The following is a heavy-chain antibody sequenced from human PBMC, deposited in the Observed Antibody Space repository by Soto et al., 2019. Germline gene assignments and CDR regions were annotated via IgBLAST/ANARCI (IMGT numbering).Heavy chain of an antibody. CDR1: GGSFSTYG. CDR3: ARELDPYYGCNSLSLDH. V-gene: IGHV1-69*13. Sequence: QVQLVQSGAEVKKPGSSVKVSCKASGGSFSTYGINWVRLAPGQGLEWMGGIIPKFGPTNYAQKFQGRVTITAHESTNTTNMELTERSSEDTAVYFCARELDPYYGCNSLSLDHWGQGTLVTVST. CDR2: IIPKFGPT. D-gene: IGHD4-17*01. J-gene: IGHJ4*02.